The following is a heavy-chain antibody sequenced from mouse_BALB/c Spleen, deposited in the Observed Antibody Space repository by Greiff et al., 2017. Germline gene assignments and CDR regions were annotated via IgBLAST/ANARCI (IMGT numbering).Heavy chain of an antibody. CDR2: ISSGGGST. Sequence: EVKLMESGGGLVKPGGSLKLSCAASGFAFSSYDMSWVRQTPEKRLEWVAYISSGGGSTYYPDTVKGRFTISRDNAKNTLYLQMSSLKSEDTAMYYCARGATVVEGWFAYWGQGTLVTVSA. CDR3: ARGATVVEGWFAY. V-gene: IGHV5-12-1*01. J-gene: IGHJ3*01. CDR1: GFAFSSYD. D-gene: IGHD1-1*01.